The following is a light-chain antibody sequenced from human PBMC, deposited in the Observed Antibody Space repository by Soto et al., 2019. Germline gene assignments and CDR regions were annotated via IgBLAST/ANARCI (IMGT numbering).Light chain of an antibody. J-gene: IGLJ3*02. Sequence: QTVVTQEPSFSVSPGGTVTLTCGLSSGSVSTSYYPSWYQQTPGQAPRTLIYSTNTRSSGVPDRFSGSILGNKAALTITGAQADDESDYYCVLYMGSGIWVFGGGTKVIVL. CDR3: VLYMGSGIWV. V-gene: IGLV8-61*01. CDR2: STN. CDR1: SGSVSTSYY.